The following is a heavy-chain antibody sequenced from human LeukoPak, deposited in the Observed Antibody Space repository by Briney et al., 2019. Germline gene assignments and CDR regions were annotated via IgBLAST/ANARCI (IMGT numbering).Heavy chain of an antibody. Sequence: ASVKVSCKASGGTFSSYAISWVRQAPGQGLEWMGGIIPIFGTANYAQKFQGRVTITADESTSTAYMELSSLRSEDTAVYYCARAGSGSYFPQYWYFDLWGRGTLVTVSS. CDR1: GGTFSSYA. J-gene: IGHJ2*01. D-gene: IGHD1-26*01. V-gene: IGHV1-69*13. CDR2: IIPIFGTA. CDR3: ARAGSGSYFPQYWYFDL.